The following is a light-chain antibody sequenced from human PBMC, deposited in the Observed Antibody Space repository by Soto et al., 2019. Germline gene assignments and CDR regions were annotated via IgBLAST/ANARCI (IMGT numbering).Light chain of an antibody. J-gene: IGKJ1*01. V-gene: IGKV4-1*01. CDR2: WAC. CDR1: QRVLYSPNNKYY. CDR3: QQYNSLPRT. Sequence: DIVMTQSPDSLAVSLGERATINCKSSQRVLYSPNNKYYLTWFHQKPGQPPKLLTYWACTREPGVPGLFSGGGAGTYFTTTSSLLQADDVAVYFCQQYNSLPRTFGQGTKVEI.